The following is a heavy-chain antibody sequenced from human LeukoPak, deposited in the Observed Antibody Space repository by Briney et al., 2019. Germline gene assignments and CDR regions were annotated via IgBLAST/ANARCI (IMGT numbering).Heavy chain of an antibody. CDR2: IYPGGDT. D-gene: IGHD3-22*01. CDR3: ATGMENYDGSGYYSYFQH. J-gene: IGHJ1*01. Sequence: GGSLRLSSAASGFTVSSNYMSWVRQAPGKGLEWVSIIYPGGDTYYADSLKGRFTISRDKSKNTLYLQMNDLRAEDTAVYYCATGMENYDGSGYYSYFQHWGQGTLVTVSS. CDR1: GFTVSSNY. V-gene: IGHV3-66*01.